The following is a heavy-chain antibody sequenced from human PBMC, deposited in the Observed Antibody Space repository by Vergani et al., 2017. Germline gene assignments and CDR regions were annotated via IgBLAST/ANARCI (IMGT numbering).Heavy chain of an antibody. Sequence: QVKLQESGPGLVKPSETLSLTCTVSGASVNSHYWSWIRQPPGKGLEWMGYVSFRGDTLYDPSVKGRMTISLNTSSNQFSLYLTSVTAADTAVYYCARSRIYYGAGSPDYWGQGTLVTVSS. CDR2: VSFRGDT. V-gene: IGHV4-59*02. CDR3: ARSRIYYGAGSPDY. D-gene: IGHD3-10*01. CDR1: GASVNSHY. J-gene: IGHJ4*02.